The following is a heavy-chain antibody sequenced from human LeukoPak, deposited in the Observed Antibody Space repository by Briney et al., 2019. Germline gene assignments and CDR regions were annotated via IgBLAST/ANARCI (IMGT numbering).Heavy chain of an antibody. CDR3: ARGRGSGSYYFDY. CDR1: GGSISSSGYY. CDR2: INHSGST. J-gene: IGHJ4*02. Sequence: SETLSLTCTVSGGSISSSGYYWSWIRQPPGKGLEWIGEINHSGSTNYNPSLKSRVTISVDTSKNQFSLKLSSVTAADTAVYYCARGRGSGSYYFDYWGQGTLVTVSS. D-gene: IGHD3-10*01. V-gene: IGHV4-39*07.